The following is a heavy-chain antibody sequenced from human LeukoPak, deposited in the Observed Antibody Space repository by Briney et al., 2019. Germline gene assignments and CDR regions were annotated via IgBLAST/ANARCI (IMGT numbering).Heavy chain of an antibody. J-gene: IGHJ5*01. CDR1: DSSITSTYY. CDR2: VFRLQTVRT. D-gene: IGHD2-8*01. Sequence: SETLSLTCTVADSSITSTYYWAWFRQPPGKGLEWIATVFRLQTVRTFNNPSLEPRVTMSLDPSQNQFSLNLTSVTAADTALYFCARVLHAPYLIDSWGQGTLVTVSS. CDR3: ARVLHAPYLIDS. V-gene: IGHV4-38-2*02.